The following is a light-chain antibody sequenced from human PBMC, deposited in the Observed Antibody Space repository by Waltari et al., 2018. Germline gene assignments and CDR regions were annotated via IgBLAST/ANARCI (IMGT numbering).Light chain of an antibody. CDR3: QQSGT. CDR2: DAS. J-gene: IGKJ5*01. CDR1: QDIRNY. Sequence: DIQMTQSPSSLSASVGDRVTISCQASQDIRNYLNWYQHKPGKAPKLLIYDASNLKTGVPSRFTGIGSGTNFTFTINSLQPEDIATYYCQQSGTFGQGTRLEIK. V-gene: IGKV1-33*01.